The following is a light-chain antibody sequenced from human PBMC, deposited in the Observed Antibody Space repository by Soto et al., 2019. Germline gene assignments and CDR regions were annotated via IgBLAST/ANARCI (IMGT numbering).Light chain of an antibody. CDR3: QQRSNWPT. J-gene: IGKJ1*01. V-gene: IGKV3-11*01. CDR1: QSVRSY. CDR2: DAS. Sequence: EIVLTQSPATLSLSPGERATLSCRASQSVRSYLACYQQKPGQAPRLLIYDASNRATGIPARFSGSWSGTDFTLTISSLEPEDFAVYYCQQRSNWPTFGQGTKVDIK.